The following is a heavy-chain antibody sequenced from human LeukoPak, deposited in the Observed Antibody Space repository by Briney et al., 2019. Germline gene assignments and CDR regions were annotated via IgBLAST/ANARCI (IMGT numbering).Heavy chain of an antibody. CDR3: ARFAGEYYFDY. Sequence: SETLSLTCTVSGGSISSYYWSWIRQPPGKGLEWIGYIYYSGSTTYNPSLKSRVTISVDTSKNQFSLKLSSVTAADTAVYYCARFAGEYYFDYWGQGTLVTVSS. V-gene: IGHV4-59*01. CDR1: GGSISSYY. D-gene: IGHD3-16*01. CDR2: IYYSGST. J-gene: IGHJ4*02.